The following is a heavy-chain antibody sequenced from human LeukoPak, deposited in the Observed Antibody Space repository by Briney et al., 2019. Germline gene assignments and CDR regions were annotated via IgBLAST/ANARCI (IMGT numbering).Heavy chain of an antibody. D-gene: IGHD2/OR15-2a*01. V-gene: IGHV3-48*03. CDR2: ISSSGSII. Sequence: GGSLRLSCAASGFTFSSCELSWVRQAPAKGLEWVPYISSSGSIIYYADSVKGRLTISRDSAKNSLYLQMNSLRAEDTAVYYCARHDCHSNSDAFDVWGQGTMVTVSS. CDR1: GFTFSSCE. J-gene: IGHJ3*01. CDR3: ARHDCHSNSDAFDV.